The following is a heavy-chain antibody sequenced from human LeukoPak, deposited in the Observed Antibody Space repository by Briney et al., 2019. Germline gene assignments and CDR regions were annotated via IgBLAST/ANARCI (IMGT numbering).Heavy chain of an antibody. Sequence: GGSLRLSCAASGFTFSSSGMHWVRQAPGKGLEWVSVIWYDGSDIYYAESVKGRFTISRDNSKNTLYLQMNSLRAEDTAIYYCARVHACSGGNCYRRHYFYGMDVWGHGTTVTVSS. CDR2: IWYDGSDI. D-gene: IGHD2-15*01. CDR1: GFTFSSSG. CDR3: ARVHACSGGNCYRRHYFYGMDV. V-gene: IGHV3-33*01. J-gene: IGHJ6*02.